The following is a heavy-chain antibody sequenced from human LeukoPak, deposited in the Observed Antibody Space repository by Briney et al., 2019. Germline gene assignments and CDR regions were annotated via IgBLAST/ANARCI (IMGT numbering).Heavy chain of an antibody. J-gene: IGHJ2*01. D-gene: IGHD6-19*01. CDR1: GLTVSSNY. CDR2: IYSGGST. CDR3: ARDRAAVAYWYFDL. Sequence: GGSLRLSCAASGLTVSSNYMSWARQAPGKGLEWVSVIYSGGSTYYADSVKGRFTISRDNSKNTLYLQMNSLRAEDTAVYYCARDRAAVAYWYFDLWGRGTLVTVSS. V-gene: IGHV3-53*01.